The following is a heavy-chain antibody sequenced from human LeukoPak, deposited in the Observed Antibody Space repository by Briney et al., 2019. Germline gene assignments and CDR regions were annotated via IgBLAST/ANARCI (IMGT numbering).Heavy chain of an antibody. Sequence: GASVKVSCKASGGTFSSYAISWVRQAPGQGLEWMGRIIPIFGTANYAQKFQGRVTINTDESTSTAYMELSSLRSEDTAVYYCARVFREYSYGNAWFDPWGQGTLVTVSS. CDR2: IIPIFGTA. V-gene: IGHV1-69*05. D-gene: IGHD5-18*01. CDR1: GGTFSSYA. CDR3: ARVFREYSYGNAWFDP. J-gene: IGHJ5*02.